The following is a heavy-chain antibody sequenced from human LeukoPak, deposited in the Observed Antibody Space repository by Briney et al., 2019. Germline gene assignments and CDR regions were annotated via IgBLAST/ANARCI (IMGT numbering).Heavy chain of an antibody. V-gene: IGHV3-30-3*01. J-gene: IGHJ4*02. CDR3: ARDRLGYCSGGSCHPLDY. Sequence: PGGSLRVSCAASGFTFSSDAMHCVRQAPGKGLEWVAVISYDGSNKYYADSVKGRFTISRDNSKNTLYLQMNSLRAEDTAVYYCARDRLGYCSGGSCHPLDYWGQGTLVTASS. CDR2: ISYDGSNK. D-gene: IGHD2-15*01. CDR1: GFTFSSDA.